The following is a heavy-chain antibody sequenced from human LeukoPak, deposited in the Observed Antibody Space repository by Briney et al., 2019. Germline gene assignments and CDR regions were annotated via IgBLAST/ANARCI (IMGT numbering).Heavy chain of an antibody. D-gene: IGHD2-8*01. Sequence: TVKVSCKASGGTFSGYAISWVRQAPGQGLEWMGGIIPIFGTANYAQKFQGRVTITADESTSTAYMELSSLRSEDTAVYYCARGSCTNGVCYKIFDYWGQGTLVTVSS. J-gene: IGHJ4*02. CDR1: GGTFSGYA. CDR2: IIPIFGTA. CDR3: ARGSCTNGVCYKIFDY. V-gene: IGHV1-69*13.